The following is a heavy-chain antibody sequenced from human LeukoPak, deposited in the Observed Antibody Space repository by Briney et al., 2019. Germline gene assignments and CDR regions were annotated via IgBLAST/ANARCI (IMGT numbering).Heavy chain of an antibody. V-gene: IGHV3-21*01. J-gene: IGHJ3*02. Sequence: GGSLRLSCAASGFTFRTYSMNWVRQAPGKGLEWVSLISSGGTFIYSADSVKGRFTFSRDNAKNSLYLQMNSLRAEDTALYYCARTTMELAVAGKKDAFDIWGQGTMVTVSS. CDR1: GFTFRTYS. D-gene: IGHD6-19*01. CDR2: ISSGGTFI. CDR3: ARTTMELAVAGKKDAFDI.